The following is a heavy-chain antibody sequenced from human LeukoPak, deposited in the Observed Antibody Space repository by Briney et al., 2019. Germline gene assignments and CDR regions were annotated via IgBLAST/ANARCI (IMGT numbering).Heavy chain of an antibody. CDR1: GGPITSYY. V-gene: IGHV4-59*01. J-gene: IGHJ4*02. Sequence: PSETLSLTCTVSGGPITSYYWSWIRQPPGKGLEGIGYIHDSGSTNYKPSLKSRVTISGDTSKNQFSLKLSSVTAADTAVYFCARVEAMYYYDSSGYLRYWGQGILVTVSS. D-gene: IGHD3-22*01. CDR2: IHDSGST. CDR3: ARVEAMYYYDSSGYLRY.